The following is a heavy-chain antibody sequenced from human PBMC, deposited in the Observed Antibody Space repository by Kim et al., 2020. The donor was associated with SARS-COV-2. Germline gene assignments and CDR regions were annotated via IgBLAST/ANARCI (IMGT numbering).Heavy chain of an antibody. J-gene: IGHJ3*02. V-gene: IGHV4-39*02. Sequence: SRVTISVETSKNQFSLKLSSVTAADTAVYYCARERGITMIVVVIDDAFDIWGQGTMVTVSS. CDR3: ARERGITMIVVVIDDAFDI. D-gene: IGHD3-22*01.